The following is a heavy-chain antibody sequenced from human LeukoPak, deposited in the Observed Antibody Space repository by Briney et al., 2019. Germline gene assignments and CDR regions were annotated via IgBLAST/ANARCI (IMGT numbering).Heavy chain of an antibody. CDR2: ISSSSST. V-gene: IGHV3-48*01. J-gene: IGHJ4*02. CDR3: VRVDTTMRGARVWDY. D-gene: IGHD1-1*01. CDR1: GFTFSVFG. Sequence: GGSLRLSCAASGFTFSVFGMNWVRQAPGKGLEWVSYISSSSSTDYADSVKGRLTISRDNAKNSLYLQMNSLRAEDTAVYYCVRVDTTMRGARVWDYWGQGTLVTVSS.